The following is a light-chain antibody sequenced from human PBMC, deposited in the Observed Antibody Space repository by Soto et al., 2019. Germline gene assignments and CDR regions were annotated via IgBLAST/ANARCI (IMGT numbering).Light chain of an antibody. CDR1: SSDVGSYNL. CDR2: EVS. CDR3: CSYAGSIIV. J-gene: IGLJ1*01. V-gene: IGLV2-23*02. Sequence: QSVLTQPASVSGSPGQSITISCTGTSSDVGSYNLVSWYQQHPGKAPKLMIYEVSKRPSGVSNRLSGSKSGNTASLTISGLQAEDEADYYCCSYAGSIIVFGTGTKVTVL.